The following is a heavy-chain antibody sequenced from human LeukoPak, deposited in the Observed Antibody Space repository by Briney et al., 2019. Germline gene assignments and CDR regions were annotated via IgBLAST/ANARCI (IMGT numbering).Heavy chain of an antibody. D-gene: IGHD3-10*01. Sequence: PSQTLSLTCAVSGGSISSGGYSWSWIRQPPGKGLEWIVYIYHSGSTYYNPSLKSRVTISVDRSKNQFSLKLSSVTAADTAVYYCARVLLWFGESTGPLDYWGQGTLVTVSS. CDR1: GGSISSGGYS. V-gene: IGHV4-30-2*01. CDR3: ARVLLWFGESTGPLDY. CDR2: IYHSGST. J-gene: IGHJ4*02.